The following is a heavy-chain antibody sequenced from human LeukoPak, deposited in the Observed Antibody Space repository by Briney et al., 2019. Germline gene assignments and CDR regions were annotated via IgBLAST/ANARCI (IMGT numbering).Heavy chain of an antibody. V-gene: IGHV3-7*01. CDR2: IKQDGSEK. J-gene: IGHJ6*03. CDR1: GFTFSSYW. CDR3: ARFFGGSGSPRAYYYYMDV. D-gene: IGHD3-10*01. Sequence: GGSLRLSCAASGFTFSSYWMSWVRQAPGKGLEWVANIKQDGSEKYYVDSVKGRFTISRDNAKNSLYLQMNSLRAEDTAVYYCARFFGGSGSPRAYYYYMDVWGKGTTVTVSS.